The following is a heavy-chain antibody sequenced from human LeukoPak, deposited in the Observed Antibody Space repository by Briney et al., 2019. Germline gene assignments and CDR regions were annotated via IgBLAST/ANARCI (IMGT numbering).Heavy chain of an antibody. V-gene: IGHV3-48*03. D-gene: IGHD5-18*01. Sequence: GGSLTLSCAASASTFSSYDMNCVRQAPGDGLEWISYINPNGNTIYYADSVKGRFNISRDNAKNSLYLQMNSLRVEDTAVYYCARDPRGYRNGYYGMDVWGQGTTVTVSS. J-gene: IGHJ6*02. CDR3: ARDPRGYRNGYYGMDV. CDR1: ASTFSSYD. CDR2: INPNGNTI.